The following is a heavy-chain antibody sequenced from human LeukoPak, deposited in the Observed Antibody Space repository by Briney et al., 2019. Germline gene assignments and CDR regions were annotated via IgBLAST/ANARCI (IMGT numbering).Heavy chain of an antibody. D-gene: IGHD6-19*01. V-gene: IGHV3-21*06. Sequence: GGSLRLSCAASTFIFSGYSMNWVRQAPGKGLEWVSYISETSSYTYYADSVKGRFTISRDNAKNSLYLQMNSLRADDTAIYYCASWSSSGWYYFDYWGQGTLVTVSS. CDR2: ISETSSYT. CDR1: TFIFSGYS. J-gene: IGHJ4*02. CDR3: ASWSSSGWYYFDY.